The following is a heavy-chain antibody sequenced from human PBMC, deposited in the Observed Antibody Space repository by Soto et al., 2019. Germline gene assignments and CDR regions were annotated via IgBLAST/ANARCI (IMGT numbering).Heavy chain of an antibody. CDR3: AKALYGDFWSGYTPIAIDY. Sequence: GSLRLSCAASGFTFSSYAMSWVRQAPGKGLEWVSAISGSGGSTYYADSVKGRFTISRDNSKNTLYLQMNSLRAEDTAVYYCAKALYGDFWSGYTPIAIDYWGQGTLVTVSS. CDR1: GFTFSSYA. V-gene: IGHV3-23*01. CDR2: ISGSGGST. J-gene: IGHJ4*02. D-gene: IGHD3-3*01.